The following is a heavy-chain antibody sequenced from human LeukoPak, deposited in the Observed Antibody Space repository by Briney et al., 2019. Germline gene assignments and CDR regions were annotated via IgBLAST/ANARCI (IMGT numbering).Heavy chain of an antibody. CDR1: GGTFSSYA. D-gene: IGHD4-17*01. CDR2: IIPIFGTA. CDR3: ARGVDYGDSNWFDP. V-gene: IGHV1-69*05. J-gene: IGHJ5*02. Sequence: GASVKVSCKASGGTFSSYAISWVRQAPGQGLEWMGGIIPIFGTANYAQKFQGRVTITTDESTSTAYMELSSLRSEDTAVYYCARGVDYGDSNWFDPWGQGTLVTVSS.